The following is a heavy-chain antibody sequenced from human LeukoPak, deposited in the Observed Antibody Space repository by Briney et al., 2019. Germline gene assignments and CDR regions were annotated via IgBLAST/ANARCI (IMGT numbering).Heavy chain of an antibody. D-gene: IGHD4-17*01. CDR3: ARGDIYGGGKFDY. J-gene: IGHJ4*02. CDR1: GGSISSSSYY. Sequence: SETLSLTCAVSGGSISSSSYYWGWIRQPPGKGLEWIGSIYYSGSTYYNPSLKSRVTISVDTSKNHFSLKLSSVTAADTAVYYCARGDIYGGGKFDYWGQGTLVTVSS. V-gene: IGHV4-39*02. CDR2: IYYSGST.